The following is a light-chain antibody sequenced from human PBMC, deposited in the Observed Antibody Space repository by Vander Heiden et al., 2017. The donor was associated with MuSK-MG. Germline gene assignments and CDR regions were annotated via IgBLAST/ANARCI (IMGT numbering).Light chain of an antibody. Sequence: DIQMTQSPSSLSASVGDRVTITCRASQSISSYLNWYQQKPGKAPKLLIYAASSLQSGVPARFRGSGSGTDFTLTISSLQPEDFATYYCQQSYSTPPVPFGPGTKVDIK. J-gene: IGKJ3*01. V-gene: IGKV1-39*01. CDR2: AAS. CDR1: QSISSY. CDR3: QQSYSTPPVP.